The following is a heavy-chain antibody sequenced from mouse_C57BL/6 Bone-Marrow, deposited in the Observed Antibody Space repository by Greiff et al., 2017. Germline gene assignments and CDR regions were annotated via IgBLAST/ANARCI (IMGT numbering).Heavy chain of an antibody. D-gene: IGHD2-12*01. CDR3: ARGGRRYAMDY. Sequence: VQLQQPGAELVKPGASVKLSCKASGYTFTSYWMQWVKQRPGQGLEWIGEIDPSDSYTNYNQKFKGKATLTVDTSSSTAYMQLSSLTSEDSAVYYCARGGRRYAMDYWGQGTSVTVSS. J-gene: IGHJ4*01. V-gene: IGHV1-50*01. CDR1: GYTFTSYW. CDR2: IDPSDSYT.